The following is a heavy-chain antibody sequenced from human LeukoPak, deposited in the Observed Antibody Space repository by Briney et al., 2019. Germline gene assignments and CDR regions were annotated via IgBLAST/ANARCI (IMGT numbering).Heavy chain of an antibody. J-gene: IGHJ4*02. Sequence: GGSLRLSCAASGFTFSSYAMHWVRQAPGKGLEWVAVISYDGSNKYYADSVKGRFTISRDNSKNTLYLQMNSLRAEDTAVYYCARDPKQWLAYYFDYWGQGTLVPVSS. CDR3: ARDPKQWLAYYFDY. CDR1: GFTFSSYA. V-gene: IGHV3-30*04. D-gene: IGHD6-19*01. CDR2: ISYDGSNK.